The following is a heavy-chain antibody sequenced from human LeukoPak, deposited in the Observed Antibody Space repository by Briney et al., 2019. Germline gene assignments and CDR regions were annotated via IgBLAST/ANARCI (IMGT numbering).Heavy chain of an antibody. Sequence: SETLSLTCTVSGGSVTSTSYCWGWIRQPSGKGLEWIGTLYYRGSTYYNPSLKSRVTMSVDTSKNQFSLNLSSVTAADTAVYFCARKDYDILTGSYIVPINWFDPWGQGTLVTVSS. D-gene: IGHD3-9*01. J-gene: IGHJ5*02. CDR2: LYYRGST. CDR1: GGSVTSTSYC. V-gene: IGHV4-39*01. CDR3: ARKDYDILTGSYIVPINWFDP.